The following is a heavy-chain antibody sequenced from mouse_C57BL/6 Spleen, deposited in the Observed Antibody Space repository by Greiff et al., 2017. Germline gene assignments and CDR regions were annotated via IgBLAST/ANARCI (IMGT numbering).Heavy chain of an antibody. CDR1: GYTFTDYN. V-gene: IGHV1-22*01. Sequence: EVQLQQSGPELVKPGASVKMSCKASGYTFTDYNMHWVKQSHGKSLEWIGYINPNNGGTSYNQKFKGKATLTVNKSSSTAYMELRSLTSEDSAVYYCARYPDGYYDAMDYWGQGTSVTVSS. D-gene: IGHD2-3*01. CDR3: ARYPDGYYDAMDY. CDR2: INPNNGGT. J-gene: IGHJ4*01.